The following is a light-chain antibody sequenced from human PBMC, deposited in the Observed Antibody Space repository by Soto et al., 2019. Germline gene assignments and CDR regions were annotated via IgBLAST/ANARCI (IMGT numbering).Light chain of an antibody. CDR2: GAS. J-gene: IGKJ1*01. Sequence: EIVLTQSPGTLSLSPGDRATLSCRASQSLSRSSLAWYQQKPGRAPRLLIYGASSRATGIPDRFSGSGSGTDFTLTISRLEPEDFAVYYCQQRSNWPPTWTFGQGTKVDI. CDR1: QSLSRSS. CDR3: QQRSNWPPTWT. V-gene: IGKV3D-20*02.